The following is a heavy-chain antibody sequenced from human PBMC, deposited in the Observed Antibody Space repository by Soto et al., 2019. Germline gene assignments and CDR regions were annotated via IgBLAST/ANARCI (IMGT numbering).Heavy chain of an antibody. CDR3: ARVGRDYDFWSGYYSYYYYGMDV. D-gene: IGHD3-3*01. CDR1: GGSISSSSYY. Sequence: SETLSLSCTVSGGSISSSSYYWGWIRQPPGKGLEWIGSIYYSGSTNYNPSLKSRVTISVDTSKNQFSLKLSSVATADTAVYYCARVGRDYDFWSGYYSYYYYGMDVWGQGTTVTVSS. V-gene: IGHV4-39*07. CDR2: IYYSGST. J-gene: IGHJ6*02.